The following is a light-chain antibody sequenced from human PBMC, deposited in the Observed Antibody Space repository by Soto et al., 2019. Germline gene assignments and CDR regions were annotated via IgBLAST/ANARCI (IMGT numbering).Light chain of an antibody. CDR3: QQYMSSVT. Sequence: EIVLTQSPGSLSLSPGQRATLSCRASQSVDTTFFDWYQKKPGQAPRLLIYGASNTATGIPDRFSGSGSGTDFTLIITRLEPDDFAVDYCQQYMSSVTFGQVTKV. V-gene: IGKV3-20*01. CDR1: QSVDTTF. J-gene: IGKJ1*01. CDR2: GAS.